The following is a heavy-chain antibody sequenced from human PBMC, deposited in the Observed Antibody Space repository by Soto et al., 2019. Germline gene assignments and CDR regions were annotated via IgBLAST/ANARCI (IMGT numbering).Heavy chain of an antibody. D-gene: IGHD3-9*01. V-gene: IGHV3-23*01. CDR1: GFTFSSYA. J-gene: IGHJ4*02. CDR2: ISGSGGST. CDR3: AKDRDYDILTGYSSDY. Sequence: EVQLLESGGGLVQPGGSLRLSCAASGFTFSSYAMSWVRQAPGKGLEWVSAISGSGGSTYYADSVKGRFTISRDNSKNTLYLQMNSLRAEDTAVYYCAKDRDYDILTGYSSDYWGQVTLVTVAS.